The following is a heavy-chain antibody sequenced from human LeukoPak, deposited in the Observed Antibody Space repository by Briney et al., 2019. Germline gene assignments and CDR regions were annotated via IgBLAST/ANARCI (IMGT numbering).Heavy chain of an antibody. CDR1: GFTFSSYE. CDR3: ARDGRGIPGFDY. CDR2: ISSSGSTI. Sequence: GGSLRLSCAASGFTFSSYEMNWDRQAPGRGLEWVSYISSSGSTIYYADSVKGRFTISRDNAKNSLYLQMNSLRAEDTAVYYCARDGRGIPGFDYWGQGTLVTVSS. J-gene: IGHJ4*02. D-gene: IGHD1-1*01. V-gene: IGHV3-48*03.